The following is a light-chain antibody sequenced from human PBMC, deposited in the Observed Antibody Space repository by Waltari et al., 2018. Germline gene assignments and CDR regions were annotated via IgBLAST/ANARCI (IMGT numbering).Light chain of an antibody. Sequence: QSALTQPASVSGSPGQSITIPCTGTSSDVGSYNLVSWYQQPPGKAPKLMIYEVSKRPSGVSNRFSGSKSGNTASLTISGLQAEDEADYYCCSYAGSTTWVFGGGTKLTVL. CDR3: CSYAGSTTWV. J-gene: IGLJ3*02. CDR1: SSDVGSYNL. CDR2: EVS. V-gene: IGLV2-23*02.